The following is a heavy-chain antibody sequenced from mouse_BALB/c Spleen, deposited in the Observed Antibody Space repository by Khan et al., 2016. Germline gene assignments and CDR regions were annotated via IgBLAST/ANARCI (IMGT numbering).Heavy chain of an antibody. CDR1: GYTFTSYW. CDR3: ERGRNGYFEV. J-gene: IGHJ1*01. V-gene: IGHV1S132*01. Sequence: QVQLQQSGAELVKPGASVKLSCKTSGYTFTSYWIQWVKQRPGQGLGWIGEIFPGTGTTYYNETFKGKATLTIDTSSSPAYMQLSSLTSEDSAVYFCERGRNGYFEVWGAGTTVTVSS. CDR2: IFPGTGTT.